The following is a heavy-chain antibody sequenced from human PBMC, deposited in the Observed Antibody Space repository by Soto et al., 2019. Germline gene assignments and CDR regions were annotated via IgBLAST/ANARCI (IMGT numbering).Heavy chain of an antibody. Sequence: GVSLQICGKGSGYSFTSHWGGRVGQMPGNGLEGMGIIFPGDSDTRYSPSFQGQVTISADKSISTAYLQWSSLKASDTAMYYCAGGGVRGVITRTRDYYGMDVWGQGTTVTVSS. CDR3: AGGGVRGVITRTRDYYGMDV. V-gene: IGHV5-51*01. CDR2: IFPGDSDT. CDR1: GYSFTSHW. D-gene: IGHD3-10*01. J-gene: IGHJ6*02.